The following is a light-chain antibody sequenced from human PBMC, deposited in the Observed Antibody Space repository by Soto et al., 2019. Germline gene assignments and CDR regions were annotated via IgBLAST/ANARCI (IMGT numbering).Light chain of an antibody. CDR1: SSDFGSFNY. CDR2: GVS. CDR3: SSNTISGTLV. J-gene: IGLJ3*02. Sequence: QSALTQPASVSGSPGQSITISCTGTSSDFGSFNYVSWFQQYPGKAPKLMIFGVSNRPSGVSIRFSGSKSGNTASLTISGLQAEDEADYYCSSNTISGTLVFGGGTKVTVL. V-gene: IGLV2-14*01.